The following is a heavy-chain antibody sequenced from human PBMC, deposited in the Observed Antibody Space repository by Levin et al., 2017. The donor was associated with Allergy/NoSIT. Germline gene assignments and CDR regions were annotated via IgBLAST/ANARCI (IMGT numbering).Heavy chain of an antibody. V-gene: IGHV4-34*01. J-gene: IGHJ5*02. Sequence: SQTLSLTCAVYGGSFSGSYWSWIRQPPGKGLEWIGEINHSGSTNYNPSLKSRVTISVDTSKNQFSLKLSSVTAADTAVYYCARIRGYSSGSNWFDPWGQGTLVTVSS. CDR2: INHSGST. CDR1: GGSFSGSY. CDR3: ARIRGYSSGSNWFDP. D-gene: IGHD6-19*01.